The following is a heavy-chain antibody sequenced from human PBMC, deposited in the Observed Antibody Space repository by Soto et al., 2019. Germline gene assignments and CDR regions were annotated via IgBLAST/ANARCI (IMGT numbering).Heavy chain of an antibody. J-gene: IGHJ4*02. V-gene: IGHV3-23*01. CDR3: AIYGTGFYCSGGACKN. D-gene: IGHD2-15*01. CDR2: ITRSGDNT. CDR1: GFTFSSYA. Sequence: PGGSLRLSCAASGFTFSSYAMTGVSQAPGKGLEWVSTITRSGDNTYYADSVKGRFTISRDNFKNTLYLQMSSLRVEDTAVYYCAIYGTGFYCSGGACKNWGQGTLVTVSS.